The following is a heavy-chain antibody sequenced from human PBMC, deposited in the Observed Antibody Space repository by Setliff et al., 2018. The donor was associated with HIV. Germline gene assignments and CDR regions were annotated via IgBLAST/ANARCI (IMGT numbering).Heavy chain of an antibody. CDR3: AREGAKYYYDSSGYYYGAFDI. Sequence: KPSETLSLTCTVSGGSISSGSYYWSWIRQPAGKGLEWIGHIYTSGSTNYNPSLKSRVTISVDTSKNQFSLKLSSVTAADTAVYYCAREGAKYYYDSSGYYYGAFDIWGQGTMVTVSS. CDR2: IYTSGST. D-gene: IGHD3-22*01. V-gene: IGHV4-61*09. J-gene: IGHJ3*02. CDR1: GGSISSGSYY.